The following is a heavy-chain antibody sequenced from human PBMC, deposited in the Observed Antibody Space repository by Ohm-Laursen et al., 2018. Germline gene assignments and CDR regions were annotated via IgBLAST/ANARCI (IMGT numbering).Heavy chain of an antibody. CDR1: GGSISTYY. CDR3: ARRQGSSGCFDY. D-gene: IGHD6-19*01. CDR2: IYYTGNT. Sequence: SETLSLTCTVSGGSISTYYWSWIRQPPGKGLEWIGYIYYTGNTNYNPSLKSRVTISVDTSKSQFYLKLSSVTAADTAVYYCARRQGSSGCFDYWGQGTLVTVSS. V-gene: IGHV4-59*08. J-gene: IGHJ4*02.